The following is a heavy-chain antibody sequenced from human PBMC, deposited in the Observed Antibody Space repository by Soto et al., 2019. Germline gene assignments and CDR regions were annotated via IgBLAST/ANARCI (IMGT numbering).Heavy chain of an antibody. CDR1: GFAFSGST. V-gene: IGHV3-73*01. J-gene: IGHJ6*02. Sequence: GGSLRLSCAGSGFAFSGSTIHWVRQASGKGLEWVGRIRSKANSYATAYAASVKGRFIISRDDSKTTAYLQMSSLKIEDTAVYYCFRENYFSYRGMDVWGQGXTVTVYS. CDR2: IRSKANSYAT. CDR3: FRENYFSYRGMDV.